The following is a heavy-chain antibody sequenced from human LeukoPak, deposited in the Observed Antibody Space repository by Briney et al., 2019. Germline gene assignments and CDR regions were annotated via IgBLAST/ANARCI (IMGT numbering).Heavy chain of an antibody. CDR3: ARIYYDSSGYPDS. V-gene: IGHV4-59*01. J-gene: IGHJ5*01. CDR2: IYYSGST. Sequence: SETLSLTCTVSGGSISSYYWSWIRQPPGKGLERIGYIYYSGSTNYNPSLKSRVTISVDTSKNQFSLKLSSVTAADTAVYYCARIYYDSSGYPDSWGQGTLVTVSS. D-gene: IGHD3-22*01. CDR1: GGSISSYY.